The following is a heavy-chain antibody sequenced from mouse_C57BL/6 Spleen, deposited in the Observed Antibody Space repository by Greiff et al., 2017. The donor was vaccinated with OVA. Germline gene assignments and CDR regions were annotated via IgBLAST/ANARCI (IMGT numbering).Heavy chain of an antibody. D-gene: IGHD2-1*01. J-gene: IGHJ4*01. CDR3: ARGNYYAMDY. CDR1: GYAFSSYW. Sequence: QVQLQQSGAELVKPGASVKISCKASGYAFSSYWMNWVKQRPGKGLEWIGQIYPGDGDTNYTGKFKGKATLTADKASSTAYMQLSSLTSEDSAVYFCARGNYYAMDYWGQGTSVTVSS. V-gene: IGHV1-80*01. CDR2: IYPGDGDT.